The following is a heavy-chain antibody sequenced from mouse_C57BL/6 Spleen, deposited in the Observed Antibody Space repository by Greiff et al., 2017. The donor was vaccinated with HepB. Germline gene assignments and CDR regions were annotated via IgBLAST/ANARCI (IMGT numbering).Heavy chain of an antibody. V-gene: IGHV5-4*01. CDR1: GFTFSSYA. J-gene: IGHJ2*01. CDR2: ISDGGSYT. CDR3: ARDKRGLRRPNFDY. D-gene: IGHD2-4*01. Sequence: DVKLVESGGGLVKPGGSLKLSCAASGFTFSSYAMSWVRQTPEKRLEWVATISDGGSYTYYPDNVKGRFTISRDNAKNNLYLQMSHLKSEDTAMYYCARDKRGLRRPNFDYWGQGTTLTVSS.